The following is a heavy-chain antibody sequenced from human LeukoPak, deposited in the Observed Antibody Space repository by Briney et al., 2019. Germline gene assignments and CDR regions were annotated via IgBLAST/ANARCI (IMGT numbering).Heavy chain of an antibody. CDR2: ISYDGSNK. CDR3: ARDPIGGYCSGGSCYSDDY. V-gene: IGHV3-30*03. D-gene: IGHD2-15*01. CDR1: GFTFSSYG. J-gene: IGHJ4*02. Sequence: GGSLRLSCAASGFTFSSYGMHWVRQAPGKGLEWVAVISYDGSNKYYADSVKGRFTISRDNAKNSLYLQMNSLRAEDTAVYYCARDPIGGYCSGGSCYSDDYWGQGTLVTVSS.